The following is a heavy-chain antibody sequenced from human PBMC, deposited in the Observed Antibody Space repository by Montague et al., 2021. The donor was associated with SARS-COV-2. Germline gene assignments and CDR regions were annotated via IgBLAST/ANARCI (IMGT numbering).Heavy chain of an antibody. CDR1: GFTFSSYD. V-gene: IGHV3-23*03. Sequence: SLRLSCAASGFTFSSYDMSWVRQAPGKGLEWVSVIYSGYTNTYYADSVKGRFTISRDNSKNTLYLQMNSLRAEDTAVYYCAKGGCSGGSCYLYNWFDPWGQGTLVTVSS. CDR3: AKGGCSGGSCYLYNWFDP. D-gene: IGHD2-15*01. CDR2: IYSGYTNT. J-gene: IGHJ5*02.